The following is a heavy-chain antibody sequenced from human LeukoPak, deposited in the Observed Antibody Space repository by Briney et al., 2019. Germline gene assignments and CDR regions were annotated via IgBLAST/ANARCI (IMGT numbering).Heavy chain of an antibody. D-gene: IGHD3-3*01. CDR1: EYTFTGYY. CDR2: INPNSGNT. CDR3: AREGSIFGVVKGFDP. V-gene: IGHV1-8*02. Sequence: ASVKVSCKTSEYTFTGYYMHWVRQAPGQGLEWMGWINPNSGNTGYAQKFQGRVTMTRNTSISTAYMELSSLRSEDTAVYYCAREGSIFGVVKGFDPWGQGTLVTVSS. J-gene: IGHJ5*02.